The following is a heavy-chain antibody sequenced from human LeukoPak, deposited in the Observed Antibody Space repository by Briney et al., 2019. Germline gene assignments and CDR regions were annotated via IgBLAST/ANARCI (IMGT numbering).Heavy chain of an antibody. D-gene: IGHD6-19*01. V-gene: IGHV3-48*01. Sequence: GGSLRLSCAASGFTFSNYSMNWVRQAPGKGLEWVSYISGYSFTIYYADSVKGRFTISRDNAKKSLYLQMNNLRAEDTAVYYCAKGAYSSGWHNNFDYWGQGTLVTVSS. CDR1: GFTFSNYS. CDR3: AKGAYSSGWHNNFDY. CDR2: ISGYSFTI. J-gene: IGHJ4*02.